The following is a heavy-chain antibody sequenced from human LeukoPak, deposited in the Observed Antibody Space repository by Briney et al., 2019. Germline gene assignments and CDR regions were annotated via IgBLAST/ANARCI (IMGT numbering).Heavy chain of an antibody. CDR3: ARGGDSYSNYGYYYYYYMDV. D-gene: IGHD4-11*01. J-gene: IGHJ6*03. CDR2: IYTSGST. V-gene: IGHV4-4*07. CDR1: GGSISSYY. Sequence: SETLSLTCTVSGGSISSYYWSWIRQPAGKGLEWIGRIYTSGSTNYNPSLKSRVTMSVDTSKNQFSLKLSSVTAADTAVYYCARGGDSYSNYGYYYYYYMDVWGKGTTVTVSS.